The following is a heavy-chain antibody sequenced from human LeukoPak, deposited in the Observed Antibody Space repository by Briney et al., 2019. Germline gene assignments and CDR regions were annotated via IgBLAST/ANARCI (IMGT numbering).Heavy chain of an antibody. V-gene: IGHV3-48*01. CDR1: GFTFSSYA. CDR2: ISTTDKTI. J-gene: IGHJ4*02. Sequence: GGSLRLSCAASGFTFSSYAFNWVRQAPGKGLEWVSYISTTDKTIYYACSVQGRFTISRDNAKNSLYLQMNSLSTEDTALYYCARRTMIQGVYSLDYWGQGTLVTVSS. CDR3: ARRTMIQGVYSLDY. D-gene: IGHD3-22*01.